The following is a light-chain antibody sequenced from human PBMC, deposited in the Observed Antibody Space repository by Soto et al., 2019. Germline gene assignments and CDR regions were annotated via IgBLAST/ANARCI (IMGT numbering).Light chain of an antibody. Sequence: QSVLTQPASVSGSPGQSITISCAGTTSDVGDYSYVSWYQQHPGQAPKLMIFAVSYRPSGVSSRFSGSKSGNTASLTISGLQPEDEADYYCASYSGRYTFVFXSGTKVTVL. V-gene: IGLV2-14*01. CDR3: ASYSGRYTFV. CDR2: AVS. CDR1: TSDVGDYSY. J-gene: IGLJ1*01.